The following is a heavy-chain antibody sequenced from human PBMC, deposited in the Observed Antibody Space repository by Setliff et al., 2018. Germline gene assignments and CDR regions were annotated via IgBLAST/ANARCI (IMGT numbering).Heavy chain of an antibody. J-gene: IGHJ4*02. CDR1: GGSISSYDYY. V-gene: IGHV4-39*01. D-gene: IGHD6-13*01. CDR2: FYYTGVT. CDR3: ARQGASGAPHY. Sequence: PSETLCLTCTVSGGSISSYDYYWGWVRQAPGKGLELIGNFYYTGVTFYNPSFRSRVTLSVDRSRDYFFLQLTSVTAADTAIYYCARQGASGAPHYWGQGTLVTVSS.